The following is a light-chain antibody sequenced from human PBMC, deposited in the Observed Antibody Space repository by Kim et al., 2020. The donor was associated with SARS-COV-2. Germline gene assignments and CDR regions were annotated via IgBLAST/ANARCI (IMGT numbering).Light chain of an antibody. Sequence: SYELTQPPSASVSPGQTATITCSGDKLGDKYASWHQQKPGQSPVLVIYQDSKRPSGIPERFSGSNSGNTATLSISGTQAMDEADYYCQAWDSSTSVFGGGTQLTVL. CDR1: KLGDKY. J-gene: IGLJ3*02. V-gene: IGLV3-1*01. CDR2: QDS. CDR3: QAWDSSTSV.